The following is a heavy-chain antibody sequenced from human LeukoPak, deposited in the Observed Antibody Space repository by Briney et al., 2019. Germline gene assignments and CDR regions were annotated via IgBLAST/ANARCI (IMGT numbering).Heavy chain of an antibody. CDR2: ISSSGSTI. V-gene: IGHV3-48*03. CDR1: GFRFSSYE. J-gene: IGHJ6*04. Sequence: GGSLRLSCSASGFRFSSYEMNWVRQAPGKGLEWVSCISSSGSTIYYADSVKGRFTISRDNAKNSLYLQMNSLRAEDTAVYYCAELGITMIGGVWGKGTTVTISS. D-gene: IGHD3-10*02. CDR3: AELGITMIGGV.